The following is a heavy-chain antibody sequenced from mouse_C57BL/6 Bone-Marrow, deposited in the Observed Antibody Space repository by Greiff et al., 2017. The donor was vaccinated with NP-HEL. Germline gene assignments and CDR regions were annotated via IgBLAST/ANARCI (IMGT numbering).Heavy chain of an antibody. D-gene: IGHD2-4*01. CDR2: IRLKSDNYAT. J-gene: IGHJ3*01. CDR1: GFTFSNYW. Sequence: EVKLVESGGGLVQPGGSMKLSCVASGFTFSNYWMNWVRQSPEKGLEWVAQIRLKSDNYATHYAESVKGRFTISRDDSKSSVYLQMNNLRAEDTGIYYCTDLYDYDGAYWGQGTLVTVSA. V-gene: IGHV6-3*01. CDR3: TDLYDYDGAY.